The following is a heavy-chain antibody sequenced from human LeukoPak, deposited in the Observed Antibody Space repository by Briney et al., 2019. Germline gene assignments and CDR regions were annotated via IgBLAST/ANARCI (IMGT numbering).Heavy chain of an antibody. Sequence: LSLTCAVSGGSISSGGYSWSWIRQPPGKGLEWVSGISWNSGSIGYADSVKGRFTISRDNAKNSLYLQMNSLRAEDTALYYCAKDMGGHNGDAFDIWGQGTMVTVSS. V-gene: IGHV3-9*01. CDR2: ISWNSGSI. CDR3: AKDMGGHNGDAFDI. CDR1: GGSISSGGYS. D-gene: IGHD3-16*01. J-gene: IGHJ3*02.